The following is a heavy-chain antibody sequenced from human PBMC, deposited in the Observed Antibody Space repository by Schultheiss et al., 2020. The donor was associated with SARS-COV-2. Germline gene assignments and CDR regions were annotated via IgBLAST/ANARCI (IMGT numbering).Heavy chain of an antibody. Sequence: GESLKISCAASGFTFSSYGMHWVRQAPGKGLEWVAVISYDGSNKYYADSVKGRFTISRDNSKNTLYLQMNSLRAEDTAVYYCARGVEEMAIPDYWGQGTLVTVSS. CDR1: GFTFSSYG. J-gene: IGHJ4*02. CDR2: ISYDGSNK. V-gene: IGHV3-30*03. CDR3: ARGVEEMAIPDY. D-gene: IGHD5-24*01.